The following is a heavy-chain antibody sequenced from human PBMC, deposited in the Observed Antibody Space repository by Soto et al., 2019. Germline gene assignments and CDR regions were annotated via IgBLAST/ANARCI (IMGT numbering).Heavy chain of an antibody. V-gene: IGHV5-51*01. CDR1: GYSFTSYW. J-gene: IGHJ3*01. CDR3: ARLWRRGVFDV. Sequence: GESLKISCKGSGYSFTSYWIVWVRQMPGKGLEWMGIIYPGDSDTRYSPSFQGQVTFSADKSISTAYLQWSSLKASDTAIYYCARLWRRGVFDVWGKGAMVTVSS. CDR2: IYPGDSDT. D-gene: IGHD3-16*01.